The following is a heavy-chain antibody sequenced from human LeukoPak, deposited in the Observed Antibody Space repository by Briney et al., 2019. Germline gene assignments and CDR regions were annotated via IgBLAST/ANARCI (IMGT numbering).Heavy chain of an antibody. V-gene: IGHV4-39*01. CDR3: ARQTGSGLFILP. J-gene: IGHJ4*02. CDR2: IYYSGNT. CDR1: GVSISSSNSY. D-gene: IGHD3/OR15-3a*01. Sequence: SETLSLTCTVSGVSISSSNSYWGWTRQPPGKGLEWIGSIYYSGNTYYNASLKSQVSISIDTSKNQFSLRLTSVTAADTAVYYCARQTGSGLFILPGDQGTLVTVSS.